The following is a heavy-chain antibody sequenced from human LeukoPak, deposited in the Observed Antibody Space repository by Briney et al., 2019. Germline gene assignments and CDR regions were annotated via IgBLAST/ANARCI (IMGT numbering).Heavy chain of an antibody. CDR1: GGSISSSSYY. CDR3: ARRAVVPAAVSYFDS. Sequence: SETLSLTCTVSGGSISSSSYYWGWIRQPPGKGLEWIGSIYYSGSTYYNPSLKSRVTISVDTSKNQFSLKLSSVTAADTAVYYCARRAVVPAAVSYFDSWGQGTLVTVSS. D-gene: IGHD2-2*01. J-gene: IGHJ4*02. CDR2: IYYSGST. V-gene: IGHV4-39*07.